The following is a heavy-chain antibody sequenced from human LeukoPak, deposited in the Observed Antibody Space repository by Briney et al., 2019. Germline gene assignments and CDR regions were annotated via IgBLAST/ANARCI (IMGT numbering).Heavy chain of an antibody. D-gene: IGHD3-10*01. V-gene: IGHV3-11*01. J-gene: IGHJ6*03. CDR1: GFTFSDYY. Sequence: PGGSLRLSCAASGFTFSDYYMDRIRQAPGKGLEWVSYISSSGNTKYYADSVRGRFTISRDNAKNSLYLQMNSLRAEDTAVYYCARDPAITMVRGVASYYMDVWGKGTTVTVSS. CDR3: ARDPAITMVRGVASYYMDV. CDR2: ISSSGNTK.